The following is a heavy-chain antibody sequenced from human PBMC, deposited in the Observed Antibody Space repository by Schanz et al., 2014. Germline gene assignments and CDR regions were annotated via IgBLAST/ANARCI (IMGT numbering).Heavy chain of an antibody. Sequence: QAQLVESGGGVVQPGRSLRLSCVASGFTFISYDIHWVRQAPGKGLEWVAVIRYDGRNKNFVESVKGRFTISRDNSNNTLYLQMKSLRAEDTAVYYCAKYGGGYSYGFVEYWGQGILVTVSS. CDR3: AKYGGGYSYGFVEY. D-gene: IGHD5-18*01. CDR2: IRYDGRNK. J-gene: IGHJ4*02. V-gene: IGHV3-33*06. CDR1: GFTFISYD.